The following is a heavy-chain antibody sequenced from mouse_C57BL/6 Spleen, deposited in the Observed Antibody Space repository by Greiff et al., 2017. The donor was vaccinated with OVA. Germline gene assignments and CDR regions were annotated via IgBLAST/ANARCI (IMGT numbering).Heavy chain of an antibody. D-gene: IGHD5-1*01. CDR3: AIPWDY. CDR2: IDPSDSYT. V-gene: IGHV1-50*01. CDR1: GYTFTSYW. Sequence: QVQLQQSGAELVKPGASVKLSCKASGYTFTSYWLQWVKQRPGQGLEWIGEIDPSDSYTNYNQKFKGKATLTVDTSSSTAYMQLSSLTSEDSAVYYCAIPWDYWGQCTTLTVSS. J-gene: IGHJ2*01.